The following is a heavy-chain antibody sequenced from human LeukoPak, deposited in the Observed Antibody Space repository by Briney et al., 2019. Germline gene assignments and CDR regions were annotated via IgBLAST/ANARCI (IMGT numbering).Heavy chain of an antibody. J-gene: IGHJ4*02. CDR3: TTATKSGTYSRGY. V-gene: IGHV3-15*01. CDR2: IKSKTDGGTT. Sequence: GGSLRLFCAASGFTFSNDWMNWVRQAPGKGLEWVGRIKSKTDGGTTDYAAPVKGRFTISRDDSKNTLYLQLNSLKTEDTAVYYCTTATKSGTYSRGYWGQGTLVTVSS. D-gene: IGHD1-26*01. CDR1: GFTFSNDW.